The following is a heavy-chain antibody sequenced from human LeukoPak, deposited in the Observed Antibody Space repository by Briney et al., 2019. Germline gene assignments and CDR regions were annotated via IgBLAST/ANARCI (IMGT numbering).Heavy chain of an antibody. V-gene: IGHV3-53*01. CDR2: IYSGGST. J-gene: IGHJ3*02. CDR3: TTDMEWELLGHDAFDI. CDR1: GFTVSSNY. D-gene: IGHD1-26*01. Sequence: GGSLRLSCAASGFTVSSNYMSWVRQAPGKGLEWVSVIYSGGSTYYADSVKGRFTISRDNSKNTLYLQMNSLRAEDTAVYYCTTDMEWELLGHDAFDIWGQGTMVTVSS.